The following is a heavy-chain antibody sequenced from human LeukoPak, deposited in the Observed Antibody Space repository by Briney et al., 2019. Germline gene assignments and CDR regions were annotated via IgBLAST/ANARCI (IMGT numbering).Heavy chain of an antibody. D-gene: IGHD6-13*01. CDR1: GGSISSYY. J-gene: IGHJ4*02. CDR2: IYYSGST. Sequence: SETLSLTCTVSGGSISSYYWSWIRQPPGKGLEWIGYIYYSGSTNYNPSLKSRVTISVDTSKNQFSPQLSSVTAADTAIYYCARASSIVAADRDPPNIDYWGQGTLVTVSS. CDR3: ARASSIVAADRDPPNIDY. V-gene: IGHV4-59*01.